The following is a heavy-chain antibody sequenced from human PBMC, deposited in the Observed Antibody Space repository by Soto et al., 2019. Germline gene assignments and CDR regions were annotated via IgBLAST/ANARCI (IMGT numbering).Heavy chain of an antibody. CDR2: IYYSGST. V-gene: IGHV4-31*03. CDR1: GGSISSGGYY. D-gene: IGHD4-17*01. Sequence: SETLSLTCTVSGGSISSGGYYWSWIRQHPGKGLEWIGYIYYSGSTYYNPSLKSRVTISVDTSKNQFSLKLSSVTAADTAVYYCARRGLYGDYDWFDPWGQGTLVTVSS. J-gene: IGHJ5*02. CDR3: ARRGLYGDYDWFDP.